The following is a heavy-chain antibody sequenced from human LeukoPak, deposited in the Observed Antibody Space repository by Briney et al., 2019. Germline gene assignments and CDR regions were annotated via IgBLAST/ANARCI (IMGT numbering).Heavy chain of an antibody. CDR1: GFTFSSYA. J-gene: IGHJ4*02. V-gene: IGHV3-30-3*01. Sequence: QTGGSLRLSCAASGFTFSSYAMHWVRQAPGKGLEWVAVISYDGSNKYYADSVKGRFTISRDNSKNTLYLQMNSLRAEDTAVYYCARADKCSSTSCYPFDYWGQGTLVTVSS. CDR2: ISYDGSNK. CDR3: ARADKCSSTSCYPFDY. D-gene: IGHD2-2*01.